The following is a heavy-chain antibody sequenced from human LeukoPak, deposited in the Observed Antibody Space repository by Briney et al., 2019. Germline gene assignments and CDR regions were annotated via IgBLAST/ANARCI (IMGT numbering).Heavy chain of an antibody. Sequence: GGSLRLSCAASGFTFSNAWMSWVRQAPGKGLEWVGRIKSKTDGGTTDYAAPVKGRFTISRDDSKNTLYLQMSSLKTEDTAVYYCTTSPFCSSTSCYEGDFDYWGQGTLVTVSS. D-gene: IGHD2-2*01. CDR3: TTSPFCSSTSCYEGDFDY. J-gene: IGHJ4*02. CDR1: GFTFSNAW. V-gene: IGHV3-15*01. CDR2: IKSKTDGGTT.